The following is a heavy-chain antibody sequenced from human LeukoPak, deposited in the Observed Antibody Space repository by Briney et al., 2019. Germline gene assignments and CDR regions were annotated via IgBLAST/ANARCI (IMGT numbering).Heavy chain of an antibody. CDR2: IYYSGST. J-gene: IGHJ4*02. D-gene: IGHD4-11*01. V-gene: IGHV4-61*01. Sequence: PSESLSLTCTVSGGTVSSGSYYWGWIRQPPGQGLEWIVYIYYSGSTNYNPSLKSRVTISVDTSKNQFSLKLSSVTAADTAVYYCARDAVTVNSYYFDYWGQGTLVTVSS. CDR1: GGTVSSGSYY. CDR3: ARDAVTVNSYYFDY.